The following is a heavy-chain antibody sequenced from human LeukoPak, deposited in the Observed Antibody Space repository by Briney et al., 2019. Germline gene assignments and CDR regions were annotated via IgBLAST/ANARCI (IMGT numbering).Heavy chain of an antibody. CDR1: GVSVSSTTYS. D-gene: IGHD4-23*01. Sequence: SETLSLTCTVSGVSVSSTTYSWGWIRQAPGKGLEWIGSLPYNGNTYYNPSLKSRVTISTDTSKNQFSLNLISVTAADTGVYYCAKTPMASMRLTFDIWGQGTMVTVFS. CDR3: AKTPMASMRLTFDI. J-gene: IGHJ3*02. CDR2: LPYNGNT. V-gene: IGHV4-39*01.